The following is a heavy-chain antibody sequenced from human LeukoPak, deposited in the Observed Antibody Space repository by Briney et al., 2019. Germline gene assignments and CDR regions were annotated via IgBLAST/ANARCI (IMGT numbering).Heavy chain of an antibody. Sequence: ASVKVSCKASGYTFTGYYMHWVRQAPGQGLEWMGWINPNSGGTNYAQKFQGRVTMTRDTSISTAYMGLSRMRSDDTAVYYCARAHPARYYYGSGSFDYWGQGTLVTVSS. CDR2: INPNSGGT. V-gene: IGHV1-2*02. D-gene: IGHD3-10*01. CDR1: GYTFTGYY. J-gene: IGHJ4*02. CDR3: ARAHPARYYYGSGSFDY.